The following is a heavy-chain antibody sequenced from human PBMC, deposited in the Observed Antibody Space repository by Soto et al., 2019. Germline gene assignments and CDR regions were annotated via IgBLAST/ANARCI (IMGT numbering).Heavy chain of an antibody. CDR2: INPNSGST. V-gene: IGHV1-46*03. Sequence: GASVKVSCKASGYTFTGYYMHWVRQAPGQGLEWMGWINPNSGSTSYAQKFQARVTMTRDTSTSTVYMELNSLRSEDTAVYYCARERDIAGGSYPFDYWGQGTLVTVSS. J-gene: IGHJ4*02. CDR3: ARERDIAGGSYPFDY. CDR1: GYTFTGYY. D-gene: IGHD1-26*01.